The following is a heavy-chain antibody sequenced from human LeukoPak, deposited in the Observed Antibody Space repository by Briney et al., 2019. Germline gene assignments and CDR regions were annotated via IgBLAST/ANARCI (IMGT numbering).Heavy chain of an antibody. D-gene: IGHD4-17*01. J-gene: IGHJ5*02. CDR3: ARAFPYGSWFDP. CDR2: ISYSGST. CDR1: GGSISSGDYS. V-gene: IGHV4-30-2*01. Sequence: PSETLSLTCVVSGGSISSGDYSWSWIRQPPGKGLEWIGYISYSGSTYFDPSLKSRVTISVDRSKNQLSLKLTSVTAADTAVYYCARAFPYGSWFDPWGQGTLVTVSS.